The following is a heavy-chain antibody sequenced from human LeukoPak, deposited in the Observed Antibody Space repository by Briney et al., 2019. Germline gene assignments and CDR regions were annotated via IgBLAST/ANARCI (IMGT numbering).Heavy chain of an antibody. CDR1: GLTFSIHW. J-gene: IGHJ4*02. CDR3: VGGDY. CDR2: INQDGSDK. Sequence: GGSLRLSCAASGLTFSIHWMNWVRQAPGKGLECVANINQDGSDKYYVDSVKGRFTISRDNTKNSLYLQMNGLRAEDTAVYYCVGGDYWGQGTLVTVSS. V-gene: IGHV3-7*01.